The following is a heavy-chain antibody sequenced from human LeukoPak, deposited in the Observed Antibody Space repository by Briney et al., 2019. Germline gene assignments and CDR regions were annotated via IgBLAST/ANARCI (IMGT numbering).Heavy chain of an antibody. Sequence: GGSLRLSCAASGFTFTNYWMIWVRQAPGKGLEWVANINEDGSKKYYVGSVEGRFIISRDNAKNSVFLQMNSLRAEDTAMYYCASSSYSSSSSWGQGTLVTVSS. CDR2: INEDGSKK. CDR3: ASSSYSSSSS. CDR1: GFTFTNYW. J-gene: IGHJ5*02. V-gene: IGHV3-7*01. D-gene: IGHD6-6*01.